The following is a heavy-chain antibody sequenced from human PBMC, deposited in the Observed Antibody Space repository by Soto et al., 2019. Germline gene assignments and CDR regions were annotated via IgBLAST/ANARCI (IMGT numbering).Heavy chain of an antibody. Sequence: QVQLQQWGAGLLKPSETLSLTCAVYGGSSSGYYWSWIRQPPGKGLEWIGEINHSGSTNYNPSLKSRVTISVDTSKNQFSLKLSSVTAADTAVYYCARGIRNWYFDLWGRGTLVTVSS. CDR2: INHSGST. CDR3: ARGIRNWYFDL. J-gene: IGHJ2*01. V-gene: IGHV4-34*01. CDR1: GGSSSGYY.